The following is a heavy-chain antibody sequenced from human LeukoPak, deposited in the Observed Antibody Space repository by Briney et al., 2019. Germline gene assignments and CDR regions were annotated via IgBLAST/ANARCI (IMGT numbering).Heavy chain of an antibody. CDR3: ARQYCGSTGCYPYFDY. D-gene: IGHD2-2*01. Sequence: PSETLSLTCTVSGGSISSYYWSWIRRPPGKGLEWIGYIYYSGSTNYNPSLKSRVTISVDTSKNQFSLKLSSVTAADTAVYYRARQYCGSTGCYPYFDYWGQGTLVTVSS. CDR1: GGSISSYY. J-gene: IGHJ4*02. CDR2: IYYSGST. V-gene: IGHV4-59*01.